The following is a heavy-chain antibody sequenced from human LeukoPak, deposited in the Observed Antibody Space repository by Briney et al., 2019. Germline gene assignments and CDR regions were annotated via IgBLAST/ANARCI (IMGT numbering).Heavy chain of an antibody. J-gene: IGHJ4*02. CDR2: ISYSGST. D-gene: IGHD5-24*01. Sequence: SETLSLTCTVSGGSVNSGTYYWSWIRQPPGKGLEWIGYISYSGSTNYNPSLKSRVTISVDTSKNQFSLKLSSVTAADTAVYYCARGGRWLQFNYWGQGTLVTPSA. CDR3: ARGGRWLQFNY. CDR1: GGSVNSGTYY. V-gene: IGHV4-61*01.